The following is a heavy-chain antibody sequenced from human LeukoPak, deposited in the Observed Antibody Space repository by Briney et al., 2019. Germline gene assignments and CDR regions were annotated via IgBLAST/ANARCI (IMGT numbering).Heavy chain of an antibody. J-gene: IGHJ4*02. D-gene: IGHD5-18*01. CDR2: VYPGDSDT. V-gene: IGHV5-51*01. Sequence: GESLKISCKTSGYTFTSYWIGWVRQMPGKGLEWMGIVYPGDSDTRYGPSFQGQVTISADKSISTAYLQWSSLKASDTAMYYCASAYSYIHFDYWGQGTLVTVSS. CDR3: ASAYSYIHFDY. CDR1: GYTFTSYW.